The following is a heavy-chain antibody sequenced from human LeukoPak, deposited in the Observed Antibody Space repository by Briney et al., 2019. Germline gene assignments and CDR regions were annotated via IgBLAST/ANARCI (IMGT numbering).Heavy chain of an antibody. CDR1: GFTFSSYA. CDR3: AKLASGSYYRAWFDP. Sequence: GGSLRLSCAASGFTFSSYAMSWVRQAPGKGLEWVSAISGSGGSTYYADSVKGRFTISRDNSKNTLYLQMNSLRAEDTAVYYCAKLASGSYYRAWFDPWGQGTLVTVPS. V-gene: IGHV3-23*01. D-gene: IGHD1-26*01. J-gene: IGHJ5*02. CDR2: ISGSGGST.